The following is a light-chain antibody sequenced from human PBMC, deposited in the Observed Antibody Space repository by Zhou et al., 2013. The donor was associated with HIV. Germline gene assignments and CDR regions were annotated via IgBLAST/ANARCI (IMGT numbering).Light chain of an antibody. CDR2: KAS. J-gene: IGKJ2*03. CDR1: QSISTW. Sequence: DIQMTQSPSTLSASVGDRVTITCRASQSISTWLAWYQQKRGKAPKLLIYKASNLESGVPSRFSGSGSGTEFTLTISSLQPDDFATYYCQQYSISSTSFG. V-gene: IGKV1-5*03. CDR3: QQYSISSTS.